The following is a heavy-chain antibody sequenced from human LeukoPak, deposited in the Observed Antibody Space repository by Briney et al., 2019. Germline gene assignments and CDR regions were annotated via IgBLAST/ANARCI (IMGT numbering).Heavy chain of an antibody. D-gene: IGHD2-2*01. Sequence: ASVKVSCKASGYTFTSYGISWVRQAPGQGLEWMGWISAYNGNTNYAQKLQGRVTMTTDTSTSTAYMEPRSLRSDDTAVYYCARDIVVVPATYYYYGMDVWGQGTTVTVSS. CDR1: GYTFTSYG. CDR3: ARDIVVVPATYYYYGMDV. CDR2: ISAYNGNT. J-gene: IGHJ6*02. V-gene: IGHV1-18*01.